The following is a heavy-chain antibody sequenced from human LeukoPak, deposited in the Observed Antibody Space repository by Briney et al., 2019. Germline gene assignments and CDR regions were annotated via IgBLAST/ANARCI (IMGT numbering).Heavy chain of an antibody. J-gene: IGHJ4*02. CDR1: GGTFSSYA. CDR3: ATVARGIAVAGSADY. V-gene: IGHV1-69*04. Sequence: ASVKVSCKASGGTFSSYAINWVRQAPGQGLEWMGRIIPMLGTVNYAQKFQGRVTIIADKFTSTAYMELSSLRSEDTAMYYCATVARGIAVAGSADYWGQGTLVTVSS. D-gene: IGHD6-19*01. CDR2: IIPMLGTV.